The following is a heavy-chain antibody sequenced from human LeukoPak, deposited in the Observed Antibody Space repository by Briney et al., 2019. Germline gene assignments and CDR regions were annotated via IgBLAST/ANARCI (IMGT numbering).Heavy chain of an antibody. D-gene: IGHD1-26*01. CDR2: ISGGGGSK. J-gene: IGHJ4*02. Sequence: GGSLRLSCAASGFTFSDYAVNWVRQAPGKGLEWVSTISGGGGSKYYAVSVKGRFTISRDNSKNTLYLQTNSLRAEDTALYYCAKGSASGSYYGSFDYWGQGTLVTVSS. V-gene: IGHV3-23*01. CDR3: AKGSASGSYYGSFDY. CDR1: GFTFSDYA.